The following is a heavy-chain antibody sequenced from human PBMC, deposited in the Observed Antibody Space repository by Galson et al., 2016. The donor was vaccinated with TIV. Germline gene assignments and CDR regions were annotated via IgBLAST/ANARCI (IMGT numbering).Heavy chain of an antibody. CDR3: ARGPAGYSSGWGHDAFDI. CDR1: GFSIKSGYF. Sequence: SETLSLTCVVSGFSIKSGYFWGWIRPPPGKGLGWIGYIYYSGSTNNNPSLKSRVTISVDTSKNQFSLKLSSGTAADTAVYYCARGPAGYSSGWGHDAFDIWGQGTMVTVSS. D-gene: IGHD6-19*01. J-gene: IGHJ3*02. CDR2: IYYSGST. V-gene: IGHV4-59*12.